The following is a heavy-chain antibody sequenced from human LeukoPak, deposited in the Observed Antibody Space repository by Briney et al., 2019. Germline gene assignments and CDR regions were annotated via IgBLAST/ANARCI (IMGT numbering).Heavy chain of an antibody. J-gene: IGHJ6*03. V-gene: IGHV3-7*01. CDR3: ARQGEVLLWLGTPGSYYMDV. Sequence: PGGSLRLSCAASGFTFSSYWMSWVRQAPGKGLEWVANIKQDGSEKYYVDSVKGRFTISRDNAKNSLYLQMNSLRAEDTAVYYCARQGEVLLWLGTPGSYYMDVWGKGTTVTISS. D-gene: IGHD3-10*01. CDR2: IKQDGSEK. CDR1: GFTFSSYW.